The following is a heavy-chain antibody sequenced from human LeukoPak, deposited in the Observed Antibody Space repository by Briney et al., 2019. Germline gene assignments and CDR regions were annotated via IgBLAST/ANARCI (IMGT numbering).Heavy chain of an antibody. Sequence: PGGSLRLSCAASGFTFDDYGMSWVRQAPGKGLEWVSGINWNGGSTGYADSVKGRFTISRDNAKNSLYLQMNSLRAEDTALYYCARDMGGYCTNGVCYRVDAFDIWGQGTTVTVSS. V-gene: IGHV3-20*04. D-gene: IGHD2-8*01. CDR2: INWNGGST. CDR1: GFTFDDYG. J-gene: IGHJ3*02. CDR3: ARDMGGYCTNGVCYRVDAFDI.